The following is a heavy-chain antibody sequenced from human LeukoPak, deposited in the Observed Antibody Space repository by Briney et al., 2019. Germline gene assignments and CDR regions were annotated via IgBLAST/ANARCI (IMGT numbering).Heavy chain of an antibody. CDR2: ISYDGSNK. Sequence: GGSLRLSCAASGFTFSSYAMHWVRQAPGKGLEWVAVISYDGSNKYYADSVKGRFTISRDNSKNTLYLQMNSLRAEDTAVYYCAKIPPYMIVVDIDYWGQGTLVTVSS. CDR3: AKIPPYMIVVDIDY. J-gene: IGHJ4*02. D-gene: IGHD3-22*01. V-gene: IGHV3-30-3*02. CDR1: GFTFSSYA.